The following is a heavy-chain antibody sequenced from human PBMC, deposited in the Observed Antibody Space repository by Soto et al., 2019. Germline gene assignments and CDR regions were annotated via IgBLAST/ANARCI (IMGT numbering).Heavy chain of an antibody. Sequence: QVQLVQSGAEVKKPGASVKVSCKASGYTFTGYYMHWVRQAPGQGLEWMGWINPNSGGTNYAQKFQGWVTMTRETSISTAYMELSRLRSDDTAVYYCARDVTIFGVVKYYFDYWGQGTLVTVSS. V-gene: IGHV1-2*04. CDR3: ARDVTIFGVVKYYFDY. J-gene: IGHJ4*02. CDR2: INPNSGGT. D-gene: IGHD3-3*01. CDR1: GYTFTGYY.